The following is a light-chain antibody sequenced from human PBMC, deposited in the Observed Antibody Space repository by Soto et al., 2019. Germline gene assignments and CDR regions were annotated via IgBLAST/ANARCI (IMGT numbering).Light chain of an antibody. Sequence: DIQMTQSPSTLSASVGDRVTITCRASQTISTFLAWYQQKPGKDPKLLTYDASTLESGVPSRFSGGGSGTECPLTITSLQPRDFATYFCQHYNSYPWTFGQGTKVDIK. CDR1: QTISTF. CDR3: QHYNSYPWT. V-gene: IGKV1-5*01. CDR2: DAS. J-gene: IGKJ1*01.